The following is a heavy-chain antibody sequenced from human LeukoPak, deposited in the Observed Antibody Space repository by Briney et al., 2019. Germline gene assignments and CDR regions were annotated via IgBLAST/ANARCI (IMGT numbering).Heavy chain of an antibody. CDR3: ARDGYNITGAFDI. J-gene: IGHJ3*02. V-gene: IGHV4-59*01. D-gene: IGHD5-24*01. CDR2: IYYSGST. CDR1: GGSISSYY. Sequence: SETLSLTCTVSGGSISSYYWSWIRQPPGKGLEWIGYIYYSGSTNYNPSLKSRVTISVDTSKNQFSLKLSSVTAADTAVYYCARDGYNITGAFDIWGQGTMVTVSS.